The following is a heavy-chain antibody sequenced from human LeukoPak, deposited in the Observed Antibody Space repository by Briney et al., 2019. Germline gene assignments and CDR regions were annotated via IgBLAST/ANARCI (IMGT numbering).Heavy chain of an antibody. J-gene: IGHJ4*02. Sequence: KPSETLSLTCTVSGGSISSSSYYWGWIRQPPGKGLEWIGSIYYSGSTYYNPSLKSRVTISVDTSKYQFSLKLSSVTAADTAVCYCARQLIVVVPAALPHFDYWGQGTLVTVSS. CDR2: IYYSGST. V-gene: IGHV4-39*01. CDR3: ARQLIVVVPAALPHFDY. D-gene: IGHD2-2*01. CDR1: GGSISSSSYY.